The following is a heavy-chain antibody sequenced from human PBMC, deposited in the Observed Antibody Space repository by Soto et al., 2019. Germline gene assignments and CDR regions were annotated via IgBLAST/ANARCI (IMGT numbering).Heavy chain of an antibody. J-gene: IGHJ3*02. V-gene: IGHV3-30*18. Sequence: GGAVRLSGAASGFTFSSYGMDWVRQDPGKALESLAVISYDGSNKYYADSVKGRFTISRDNSKNTLYLQMNSLRAEDTAVYYCANNYCSGGSCHDAFDIWGQGTMVTVSS. CDR1: GFTFSSYG. D-gene: IGHD2-15*01. CDR2: ISYDGSNK. CDR3: ANNYCSGGSCHDAFDI.